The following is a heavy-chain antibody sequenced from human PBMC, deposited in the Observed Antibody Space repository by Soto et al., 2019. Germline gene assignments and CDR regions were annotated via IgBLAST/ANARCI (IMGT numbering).Heavy chain of an antibody. V-gene: IGHV1-8*01. CDR2: MNPNSGNT. J-gene: IGHJ4*02. D-gene: IGHD3-9*01. CDR3: ARGDGVLRYFDWLFYFDY. CDR1: GYACSCYD. Sequence: KVSCQRVGYACSCYDINWLRQENGQGLEWMGWMNPNSGNTGYAQKFQGRVTMTRNTSISTAYMELSSLRSEDTAVYYCARGDGVLRYFDWLFYFDYWGQGTLVTVPS.